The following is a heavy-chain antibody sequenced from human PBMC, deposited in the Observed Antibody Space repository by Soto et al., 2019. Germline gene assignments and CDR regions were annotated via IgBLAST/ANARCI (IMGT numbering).Heavy chain of an antibody. CDR3: ARVPANSGYSYGDYYYGMDV. D-gene: IGHD5-18*01. V-gene: IGHV1-69*01. CDR2: IIPIFGTA. CDR1: GGTFSSYA. J-gene: IGHJ6*02. Sequence: QVQLVQSGAEVKKPGSSVKVSCKASGGTFSSYAISWVRQAPGQGLEWMGGIIPIFGTANYAQKFQGRVTITADESTSTAYMELSSLRSEDTAVYYCARVPANSGYSYGDYYYGMDVWGQGTTVTVSS.